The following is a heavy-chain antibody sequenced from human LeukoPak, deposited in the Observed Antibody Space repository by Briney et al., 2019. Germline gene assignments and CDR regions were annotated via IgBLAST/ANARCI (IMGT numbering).Heavy chain of an antibody. CDR3: AKGPGLGAGKRYLDL. D-gene: IGHD6-13*01. CDR2: ISWNSGNM. V-gene: IGHV3-9*01. J-gene: IGHJ2*01. Sequence: GRSLRLSCAPSGFMFNDYALHWVRQAPGKGLEWVSSISWNSGNMYYVDSVKGRFTISRDNAKNSLSLQMNSLKPEDTALYYCAKGPGLGAGKRYLDLWGRGTLVIVSS. CDR1: GFMFNDYA.